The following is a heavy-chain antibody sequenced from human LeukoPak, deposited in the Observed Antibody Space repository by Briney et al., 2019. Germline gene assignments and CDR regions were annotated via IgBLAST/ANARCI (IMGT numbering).Heavy chain of an antibody. D-gene: IGHD3-22*01. J-gene: IGHJ4*02. CDR3: ARDPQPSYYYDSSEVFDS. V-gene: IGHV3-11*06. CDR1: GFTYSDYY. CDR2: ISGGSTYT. Sequence: GGSLRLSCAASGFTYSDYYMTWIRQAPGKGLEWVSYISGGSTYTKYADSVKGRFTISRDNAKNSLYLHMSSLRVEDTAVYYCARDPQPSYYYDSSEVFDSWGQGTLVTVSS.